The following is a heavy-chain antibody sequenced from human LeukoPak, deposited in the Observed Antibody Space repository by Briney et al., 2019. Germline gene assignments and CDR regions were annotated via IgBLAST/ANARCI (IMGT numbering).Heavy chain of an antibody. V-gene: IGHV1-8*01. J-gene: IGHJ5*02. Sequence: GASVKVSCKASGYTFTSYDIEWVRQATGQGGEWMGWMNPKSGNTGYAQKFQGRATMTRNTSISTVYMELSSLRSEDTAVYYCARASLLGYCSSTSCYKYNWFDPWGQGTLVTVSS. CDR2: MNPKSGNT. CDR1: GYTFTSYD. D-gene: IGHD2-2*02. CDR3: ARASLLGYCSSTSCYKYNWFDP.